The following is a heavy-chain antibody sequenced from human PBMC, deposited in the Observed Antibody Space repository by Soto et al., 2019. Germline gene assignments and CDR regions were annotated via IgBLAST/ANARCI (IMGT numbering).Heavy chain of an antibody. V-gene: IGHV3-33*01. CDR3: ARDGQSPAPYAFDM. CDR2: IWSDGSNR. Sequence: QVQLVESGGGVVQTGMSLRLSCATSGFSFSSHAIHWVRQAPGKGLEWVAQIWSDGSNRYYADSMRGRFTISRDFSNNMAFLQMDSLRAEDTAVYYCARDGQSPAPYAFDMWGQGTLVIVSS. J-gene: IGHJ3*02. CDR1: GFSFSSHA.